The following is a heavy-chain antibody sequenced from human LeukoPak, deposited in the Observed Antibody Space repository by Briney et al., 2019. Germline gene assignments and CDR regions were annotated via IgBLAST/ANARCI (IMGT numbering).Heavy chain of an antibody. CDR1: RFTLSNYW. Sequence: GGSLRLSCAASRFTLSNYWMSWVRQAPGKGLEWVANIKQDGSETYYVDSVKGRFTISRDNAKNSLSLQMNSLRAEDTAVYYCARQRGSGCLDYWGQGTLVAASS. CDR3: ARQRGSGCLDY. CDR2: IKQDGSET. J-gene: IGHJ4*02. D-gene: IGHD6-19*01. V-gene: IGHV3-7*01.